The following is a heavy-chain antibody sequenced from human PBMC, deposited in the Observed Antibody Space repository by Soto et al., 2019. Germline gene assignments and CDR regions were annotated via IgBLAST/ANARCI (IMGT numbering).Heavy chain of an antibody. D-gene: IGHD6-6*01. J-gene: IGHJ6*02. CDR3: ARGWISSSDYYYYGMDV. CDR2: MNPNSGNT. V-gene: IGHV1-8*01. Sequence: GASVKVSCKASGYTFTSYDINWARQATGQGLEWMGWMNPNSGNTGYAQKFQGRVTMTRNTSISTAYMELSSLRSEDTAVYYCARGWISSSDYYYYGMDVWGQGTTVTVSS. CDR1: GYTFTSYD.